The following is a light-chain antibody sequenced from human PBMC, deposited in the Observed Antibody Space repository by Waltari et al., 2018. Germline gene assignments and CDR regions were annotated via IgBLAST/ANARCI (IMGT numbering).Light chain of an antibody. Sequence: QSALTQPPSASGSPGQSVTISCTGTSSAVGGSNYVPWYQQHPGKAPKLMIYDVTKRPSGVPDRFSGSKSGNTASLTVSGLQAEDEADYYCNSYAGSNNFPWVFGGGTKLTVL. CDR1: SSAVGGSNY. CDR2: DVT. CDR3: NSYAGSNNFPWV. V-gene: IGLV2-8*01. J-gene: IGLJ3*02.